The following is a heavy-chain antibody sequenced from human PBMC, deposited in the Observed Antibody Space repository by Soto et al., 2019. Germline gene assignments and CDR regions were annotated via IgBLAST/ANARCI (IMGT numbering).Heavy chain of an antibody. J-gene: IGHJ4*02. Sequence: EVQLVESGGGLVKPGGSLRLSCAASGFTFSSYSMNWVRQAPGKGLEWVSSISSSSYIYYADSVKGRFTISRDNAKNSLYLQMNSLRAEDTAVYYCARDDYGDYVTVDYWGQGTLVTVSS. CDR1: GFTFSSYS. D-gene: IGHD4-17*01. CDR2: ISSSSYI. CDR3: ARDDYGDYVTVDY. V-gene: IGHV3-21*01.